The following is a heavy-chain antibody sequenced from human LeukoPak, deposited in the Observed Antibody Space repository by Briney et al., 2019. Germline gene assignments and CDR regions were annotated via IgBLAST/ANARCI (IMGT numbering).Heavy chain of an antibody. J-gene: IGHJ5*02. CDR3: ARDTRMDYGRWFDP. V-gene: IGHV3-20*04. CDR2: INWNGGST. CDR1: GFTFDDYG. Sequence: GGSLRLSCAASGFTFDDYGMSWVRQAPGKGLEWVSGINWNGGSTGYADSVKGRFTISRDNAKNSLYLQMNSLRAEDTALYYCARDTRMDYGRWFDPWGQGILVTVSS. D-gene: IGHD4-17*01.